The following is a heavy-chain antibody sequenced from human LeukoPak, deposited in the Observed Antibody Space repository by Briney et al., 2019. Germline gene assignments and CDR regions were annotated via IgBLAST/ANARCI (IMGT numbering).Heavy chain of an antibody. CDR1: GGTFSSYT. V-gene: IGHV1-69*08. D-gene: IGHD3-3*01. CDR3: ATQEWLPDYYYYMDV. Sequence: SSVKVSCKASGGTFSSYTISWVRQAPGQGLEWMGRIIPILGTANYAQKFQGRVTITADKSTSTAYMELSSLRSEDTAVYYCATQEWLPDYYYYMDVWGKGTTVTVSS. CDR2: IIPILGTA. J-gene: IGHJ6*03.